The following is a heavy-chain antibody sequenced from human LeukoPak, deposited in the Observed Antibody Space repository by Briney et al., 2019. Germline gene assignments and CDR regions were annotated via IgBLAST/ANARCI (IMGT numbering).Heavy chain of an antibody. CDR1: GFTFSSYW. D-gene: IGHD2-2*02. J-gene: IGHJ6*03. Sequence: GESLRLSCAASGFTFSSYWMHWVRQAPGKGLVRVSRINTDGSSTSYADSVKGRFTISRDNAKNTLYLQMNSLRAEDTAVYYCAKERGGCSSTSCYIPPYMDVWGKGTTVTVSS. V-gene: IGHV3-74*01. CDR2: INTDGSST. CDR3: AKERGGCSSTSCYIPPYMDV.